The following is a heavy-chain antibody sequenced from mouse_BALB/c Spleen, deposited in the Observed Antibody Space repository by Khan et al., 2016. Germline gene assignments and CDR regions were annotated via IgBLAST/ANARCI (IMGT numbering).Heavy chain of an antibody. CDR1: GFNIKDYY. J-gene: IGHJ4*01. CDR3: TACDYNTMDY. V-gene: IGHV14-4*02. Sequence: VRLQQSGAELVRSGASVKLSCTASGFNIKDYYMHWVKQRPEQGLEWIGWIDPENGETEYAPKFQGKATMTADTSSNTAYLQLSSLTSEDTAVYYCTACDYNTMDYWGQGTSVTVSS. CDR2: IDPENGET.